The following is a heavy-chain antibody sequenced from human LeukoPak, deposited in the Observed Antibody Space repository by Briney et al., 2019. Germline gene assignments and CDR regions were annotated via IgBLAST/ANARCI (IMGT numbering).Heavy chain of an antibody. CDR1: GYTFPSYF. Sequence: ASVKVSCKASGYTFPSYFMHWVRQAPGQGLEWMGIINPTGGSTTYAQKFQGRVTMTRDTSTSTVYMELSSLRSDDTAVYYCARTAARRFDYWGQGTLDTVSS. J-gene: IGHJ4*02. CDR2: INPTGGST. V-gene: IGHV1-46*01. D-gene: IGHD6-6*01. CDR3: ARTAARRFDY.